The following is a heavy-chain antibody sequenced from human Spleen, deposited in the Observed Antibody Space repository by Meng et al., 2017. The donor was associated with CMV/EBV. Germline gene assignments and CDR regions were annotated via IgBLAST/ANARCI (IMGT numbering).Heavy chain of an antibody. V-gene: IGHV1-69*05. CDR2: IIPIFGTA. CDR1: GGTFSSYA. D-gene: IGHD3-10*01. Sequence: SVKVSCKASGGTFSSYAISWVRQAPGQGLEWMGGIIPIFGTANYAQKFQGRVTITTDESTSTAYMELSSLRSEDTAVYYCARYYYGSGSYFGGSGMDVWGQGTTVTV. CDR3: ARYYYGSGSYFGGSGMDV. J-gene: IGHJ6*02.